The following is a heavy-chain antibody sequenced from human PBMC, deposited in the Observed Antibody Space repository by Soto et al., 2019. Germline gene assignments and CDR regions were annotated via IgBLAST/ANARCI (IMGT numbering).Heavy chain of an antibody. V-gene: IGHV3-48*03. D-gene: IGHD4-17*01. Sequence: PGGSLRLSCAASGFTFSSYDMSWVRQAPGKGLEWVSHISSSGTIVYYADSVKGRFTISRDHTKSSLYLQMNSLRAEDTALYYCARDMKGTDYGLEYWGQGTLVTVSS. CDR1: GFTFSSYD. J-gene: IGHJ4*02. CDR2: ISSSGTIV. CDR3: ARDMKGTDYGLEY.